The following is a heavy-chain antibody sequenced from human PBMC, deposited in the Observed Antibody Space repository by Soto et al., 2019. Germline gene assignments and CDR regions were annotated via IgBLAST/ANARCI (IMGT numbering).Heavy chain of an antibody. V-gene: IGHV3-72*01. CDR1: GFTFSDHY. CDR3: ARYYYDSSGYSWFDP. CDR2: TRNKANSYTT. D-gene: IGHD3-22*01. Sequence: PWGSLRLSCAASGFTFSDHYMDWVRQAPGKGLEWVGRTRNKANSYTTEYAASVKGRFTISRDDSKNSLYLQMNSLKTEDTAVYYCARYYYDSSGYSWFDPWGQGTLVTVSS. J-gene: IGHJ5*02.